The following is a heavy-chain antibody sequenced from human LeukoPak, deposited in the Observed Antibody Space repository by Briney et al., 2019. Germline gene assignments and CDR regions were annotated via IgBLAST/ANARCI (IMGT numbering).Heavy chain of an antibody. CDR2: IYTSGST. V-gene: IGHV4-4*07. J-gene: IGHJ6*02. CDR3: ARDLTIFGVAHYYGMDV. D-gene: IGHD3-3*01. Sequence: SETLSLTCTVSGGSISSYYWSWIRQPAGEGLEWIGRIYTSGSTNYNPSLKSRVTMSVDTSKNQFSLKLSSVTAADTAGYYCARDLTIFGVAHYYGMDVWGQGTTVTVSS. CDR1: GGSISSYY.